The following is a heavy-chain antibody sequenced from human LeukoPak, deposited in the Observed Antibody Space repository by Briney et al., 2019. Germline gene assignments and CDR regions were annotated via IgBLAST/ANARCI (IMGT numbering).Heavy chain of an antibody. J-gene: IGHJ4*02. V-gene: IGHV1-2*02. Sequence: ASVKVSCKASGYTFTGYYMHWVRQAPGQGLEWMGWINPNSGGTNYAQKFQGRVTMTRDTSISTAYMELSRLRSDDTAVYYCARVYCSSTSCYTHDYWGQGTLVTVPS. CDR2: INPNSGGT. CDR1: GYTFTGYY. D-gene: IGHD2-2*02. CDR3: ARVYCSSTSCYTHDY.